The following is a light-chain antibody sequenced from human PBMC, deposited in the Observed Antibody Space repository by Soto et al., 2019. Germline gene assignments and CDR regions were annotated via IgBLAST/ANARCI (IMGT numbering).Light chain of an antibody. V-gene: IGLV1-44*01. CDR2: RND. J-gene: IGLJ2*01. Sequence: QLVLTQPPSASGTPGQRVTISCSGSNSNIGKNTVNWYQQLPGTAPKLLIYRNDQRPSGVPDRFSGSKSGASASLAISGLQSEDEADYYCAAWDDSLNGHVVFGGGTKLTVL. CDR3: AAWDDSLNGHVV. CDR1: NSNIGKNT.